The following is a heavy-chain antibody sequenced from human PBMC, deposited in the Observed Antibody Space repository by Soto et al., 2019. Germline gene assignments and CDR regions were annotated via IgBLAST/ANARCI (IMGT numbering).Heavy chain of an antibody. V-gene: IGHV4-61*01. CDR2: IYYSGSA. D-gene: IGHD3-10*01. CDR3: ARGVGFGYYYYHLDL. CDR1: GDSVTRVSDY. J-gene: IGHJ6*02. Sequence: SKTLSLTCTVSGDSVTRVSDYWSRMRQPPGKGLEWIGYIYYSGSADYNPSLGSRVTISIDTSKNQFSLKLTSVTAADTAVYYCARGVGFGYYYYHLDLWGQGTTVTVSS.